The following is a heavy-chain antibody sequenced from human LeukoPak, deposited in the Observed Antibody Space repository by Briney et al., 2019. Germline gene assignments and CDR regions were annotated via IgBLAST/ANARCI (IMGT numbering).Heavy chain of an antibody. CDR1: GGSISSSSYS. Sequence: PSETLSLTCTVSGGSISSSSYSWGRIRQPPGKGLEWIGSIYYSGSTFYNPSLKSRVTISVDTSKNQFSLKLSSVTAADTAVYYCARQGSGRSSDYWGQRTLVTVSS. CDR3: ARQGSGRSSDY. CDR2: IYYSGST. J-gene: IGHJ4*02. V-gene: IGHV4-39*01. D-gene: IGHD1-26*01.